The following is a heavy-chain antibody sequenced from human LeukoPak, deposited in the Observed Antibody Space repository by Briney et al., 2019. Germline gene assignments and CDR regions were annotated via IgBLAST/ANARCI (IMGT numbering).Heavy chain of an antibody. CDR3: AILPSKVVVPAAHQDY. D-gene: IGHD2-2*01. Sequence: GASVKVSCKASGYTFTSYGISWVRQAPGQGLEWMGWISAYNGNTNYAQKLQGRVTMTTGTSTSTAYMELRSLRSGDTAVYYCAILPSKVVVPAAHQDYWGQGALVTVSS. J-gene: IGHJ4*02. CDR1: GYTFTSYG. V-gene: IGHV1-18*01. CDR2: ISAYNGNT.